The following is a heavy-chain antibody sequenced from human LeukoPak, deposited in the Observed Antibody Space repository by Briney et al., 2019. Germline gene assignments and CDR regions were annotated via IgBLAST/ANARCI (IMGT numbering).Heavy chain of an antibody. J-gene: IGHJ3*02. CDR3: ASTSSFSDAFDI. Sequence: GGSLRLSCAASGFTVSSNYMSWVRQAPGKGLEWVSVIYSGGSTYYADSVKGRFTISRDNSKNTLYLQMNSLRAEDTAVYYCASTSSFSDAFDIWGQGTMVTVSS. V-gene: IGHV3-66*02. CDR1: GFTVSSNY. CDR2: IYSGGST. D-gene: IGHD3-16*01.